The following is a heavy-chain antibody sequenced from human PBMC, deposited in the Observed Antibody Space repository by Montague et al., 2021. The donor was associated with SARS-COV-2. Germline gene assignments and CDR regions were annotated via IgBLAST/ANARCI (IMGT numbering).Heavy chain of an antibody. Sequence: SLRLSCAASGFTFSSYSMNWVRQAPGKGLEWVSSISSSSSYIYYADSVKGRFTISRDNAKNPLYLQMNSLRAEDTAVYYCARGGLRYCSGGSCRTKDGMDVWGQGTTVTVSS. D-gene: IGHD2-15*01. J-gene: IGHJ6*02. CDR2: ISSSSSYI. CDR3: ARGGLRYCSGGSCRTKDGMDV. V-gene: IGHV3-21*01. CDR1: GFTFSSYS.